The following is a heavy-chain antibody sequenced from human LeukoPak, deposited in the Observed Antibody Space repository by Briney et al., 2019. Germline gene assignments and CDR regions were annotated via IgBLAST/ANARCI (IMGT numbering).Heavy chain of an antibody. J-gene: IGHJ4*02. V-gene: IGHV1-2*02. Sequence: ASVTVSCKTSGYRLSYYYMHWVRQAPGQGLEWMGWIRGDTGDTDSPQKFQGRVTMTRDTSTNTAYMELSRLRYDDTAMYFCARVRGNSCDYWGQGTLVTVSS. CDR3: ARVRGNSCDY. CDR2: IRGDTGDT. D-gene: IGHD6-13*01. CDR1: GYRLSYYY.